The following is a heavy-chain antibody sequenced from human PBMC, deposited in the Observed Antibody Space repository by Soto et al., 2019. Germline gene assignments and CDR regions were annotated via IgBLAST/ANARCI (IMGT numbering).Heavy chain of an antibody. CDR3: ATRRGYYDILTSYNWFDT. CDR1: GYTLTELS. J-gene: IGHJ5*02. V-gene: IGHV1-24*01. Sequence: ASVKVSCKVSGYTLTELSMHWFRQAPGKGLEWMGGFDPEDGETIYARKFQGRVTMTEATSTDTAYMELSSLISEDTAVYYCATRRGYYDILTSYNWFDTWGQGTLVTVSS. CDR2: FDPEDGET. D-gene: IGHD3-9*01.